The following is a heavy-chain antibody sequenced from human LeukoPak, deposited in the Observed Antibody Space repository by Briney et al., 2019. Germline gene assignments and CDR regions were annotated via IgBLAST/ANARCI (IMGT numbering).Heavy chain of an antibody. CDR1: GFTFSSYW. CDR3: ARGGFRFVAQ. J-gene: IGHJ4*02. Sequence: GGSLRLSCAASGFTFSSYWMNWARQAPGKGLEWVANINQDGTEKYYVDSVKGRFTISRDNAKNSLYLQMNSLRAEDTAVYYCARGGFRFVAQWGQGTLVTVSS. CDR2: INQDGTEK. V-gene: IGHV3-7*04. D-gene: IGHD3-22*01.